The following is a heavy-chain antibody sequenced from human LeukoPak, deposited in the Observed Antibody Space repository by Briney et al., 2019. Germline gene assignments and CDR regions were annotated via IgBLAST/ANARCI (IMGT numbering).Heavy chain of an antibody. CDR3: AKDIVVIPAASDAFDI. D-gene: IGHD2-2*01. V-gene: IGHV3-23*01. CDR1: GFTFSRYA. CDR2: ISGNGGST. Sequence: GGSLRLSCAASGFTFSRYAMSWVRQAPGKGLEWVSVISGNGGSTYYADSVKGRFTISRDNSKNTLYLQMNSLRAEDTAVYFCAKDIVVIPAASDAFDIWGQGTMVTVSS. J-gene: IGHJ3*02.